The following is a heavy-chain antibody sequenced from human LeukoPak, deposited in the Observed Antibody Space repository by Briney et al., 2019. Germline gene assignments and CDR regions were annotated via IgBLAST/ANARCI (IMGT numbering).Heavy chain of an antibody. V-gene: IGHV4-39*07. CDR3: ARVTTISSDIDY. Sequence: SETLSLTCTVSGGSISSSSYYWGWIRQPPGKGLEWIGSTYYSGSTNYNPSLKSRVTISVDTSKNQFSLKLSSVTAADTAVYYCARVTTISSDIDYWGQRTLVTVSS. CDR2: TYYSGST. CDR1: GGSISSSSYY. D-gene: IGHD1-14*01. J-gene: IGHJ4*02.